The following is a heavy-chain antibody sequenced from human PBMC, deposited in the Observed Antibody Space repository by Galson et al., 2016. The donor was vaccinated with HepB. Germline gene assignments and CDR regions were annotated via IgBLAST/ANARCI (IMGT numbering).Heavy chain of an antibody. CDR2: IKPSSGKT. V-gene: IGHV1-18*01. CDR1: GYRFGSYG. D-gene: IGHD3-16*01. Sequence: SVKVSCKASGYRFGSYGISWVRQAPGLGLEWMGWIKPSSGKTDYAQRFAGRVTMTIDSSTTTAYMDLRSLTSDDTAVYYCARDRGLRFRYSAYGMDVWGQGTTVTVSS. CDR3: ARDRGLRFRYSAYGMDV. J-gene: IGHJ6*02.